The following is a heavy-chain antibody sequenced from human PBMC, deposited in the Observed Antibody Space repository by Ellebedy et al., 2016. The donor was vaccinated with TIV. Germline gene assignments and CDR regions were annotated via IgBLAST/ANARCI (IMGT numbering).Heavy chain of an antibody. J-gene: IGHJ4*02. CDR3: ARGNIVVVLTANPNGVXX. Sequence: AASVKVSCKASGYTFPXXAMLXFRPPXPQGLXXMGCLNTNTGNPTYAQGFTGRFVFSLDTSVSTAYLQISSLKAEDTAVYYCARGNIVVVLTANPNGVXXWGQGTLVTVSS. V-gene: IGHV7-4-1*02. CDR1: GYTFPXXA. D-gene: IGHD2-15*01. CDR2: LNTNTGNP.